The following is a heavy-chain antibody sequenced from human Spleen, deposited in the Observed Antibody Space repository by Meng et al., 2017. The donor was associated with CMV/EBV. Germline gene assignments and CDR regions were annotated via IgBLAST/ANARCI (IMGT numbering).Heavy chain of an antibody. V-gene: IGHV3-7*01. Sequence: GESLKISCAASGFTFSNYWMSWVRQAPGKGLEWVANIKEDGSEKYYVGSMKGRFTISRDNAKNSVYLQMNSLRAEDTAVYYCARIGITGTTLSMDVWGQGTTVTVSS. D-gene: IGHD1-7*01. CDR3: ARIGITGTTLSMDV. CDR1: GFTFSNYW. CDR2: IKEDGSEK. J-gene: IGHJ6*02.